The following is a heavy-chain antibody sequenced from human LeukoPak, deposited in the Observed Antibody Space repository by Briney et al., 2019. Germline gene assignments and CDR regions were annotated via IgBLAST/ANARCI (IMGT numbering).Heavy chain of an antibody. J-gene: IGHJ5*02. CDR2: MRYDGSNR. D-gene: IGHD5-12*01. Sequence: TGGSLRLSCAASGFTFSSYGMHWVRQAPGKGLEWVAFMRYDGSNRNYADSVKGRFTISRDNSKNTLYLQMNSLRAEDTAVYYCAKEQRGYTGYAVGSWFDPWGQGTLVTVSS. V-gene: IGHV3-30*02. CDR3: AKEQRGYTGYAVGSWFDP. CDR1: GFTFSSYG.